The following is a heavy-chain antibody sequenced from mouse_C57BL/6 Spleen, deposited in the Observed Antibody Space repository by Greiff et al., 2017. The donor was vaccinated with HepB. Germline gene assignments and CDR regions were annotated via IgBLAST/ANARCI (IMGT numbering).Heavy chain of an antibody. CDR2: IYPGSGNN. Sequence: VQLQQSGAELVRPGASVKLSCKASGYTFTDYYINWVKQRPGQGLEWIARIYPGSGNNYYNEKFKGKATLTAEKSSSTAYMQLSSLTPEDSAVYFCARTDYGSSFYYAMDYWGQGTSVTVSS. V-gene: IGHV1-76*01. CDR1: GYTFTDYY. D-gene: IGHD1-1*01. J-gene: IGHJ4*01. CDR3: ARTDYGSSFYYAMDY.